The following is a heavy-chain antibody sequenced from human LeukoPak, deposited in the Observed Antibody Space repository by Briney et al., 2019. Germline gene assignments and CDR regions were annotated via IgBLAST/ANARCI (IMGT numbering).Heavy chain of an antibody. CDR2: IIPISGTT. V-gene: IGHV1-69*13. CDR3: ARDSQWELLPHFEY. D-gene: IGHD1-26*01. Sequence: ASVKVSCKTSGGTFTSYAITWVRQAPGPGLEWMGKIIPISGTTNYAQKFQGRVTFTADESTSTAYMELSSLRSEDTAVYYCARDSQWELLPHFEYWGQGTLGTVSS. CDR1: GGTFTSYA. J-gene: IGHJ4*02.